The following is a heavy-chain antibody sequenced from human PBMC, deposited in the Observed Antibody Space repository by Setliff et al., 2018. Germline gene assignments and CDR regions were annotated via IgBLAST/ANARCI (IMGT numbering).Heavy chain of an antibody. V-gene: IGHV4-39*01. D-gene: IGHD2-15*01. Sequence: SETLSLTCTVSGDSISGVSHYWGWIRQSPGRGLEWLGSIDYSGNTFYNPSLKSRVSMSVDTSTKQFSLMLSSMTAADATVYYCARHRRSCSGASCHFDYWGRGALVTSP. CDR3: ARHRRSCSGASCHFDY. CDR1: GDSISGVSHY. CDR2: IDYSGNT. J-gene: IGHJ4*02.